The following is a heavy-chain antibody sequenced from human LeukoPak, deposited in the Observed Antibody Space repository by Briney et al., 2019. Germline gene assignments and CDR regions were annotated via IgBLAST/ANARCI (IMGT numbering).Heavy chain of an antibody. CDR2: IYWSGAST. V-gene: IGHV3-20*04. CDR3: VRVRSSDYSDDALDI. D-gene: IGHD3-22*01. Sequence: GGSLRLSCAASGFSFDDYGMNWVRHAPGKGLEWVSGIYWSGASTGYTDSVKGRFTISRDNAKNSLYLQMNSLRAEDTALYYCVRVRSSDYSDDALDIWGQGTMVTVPS. J-gene: IGHJ3*02. CDR1: GFSFDDYG.